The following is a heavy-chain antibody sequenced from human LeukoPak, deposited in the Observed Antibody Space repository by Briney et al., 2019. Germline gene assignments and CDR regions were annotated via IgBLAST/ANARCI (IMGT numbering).Heavy chain of an antibody. V-gene: IGHV3-15*01. J-gene: IGHJ6*03. CDR1: GITFSNAW. Sequence: PGGSLRLSCAASGITFSNAWMSWVRQAPGKGLEWVGRIKSKTDGGTTDYAAPVKGRFTISRDDSKNTLYLQMNSLRAEDTAVYYCAKDGSYYYYYMDVWGKGTTVTVSS. CDR3: AKDGSYYYYYMDV. CDR2: IKSKTDGGTT.